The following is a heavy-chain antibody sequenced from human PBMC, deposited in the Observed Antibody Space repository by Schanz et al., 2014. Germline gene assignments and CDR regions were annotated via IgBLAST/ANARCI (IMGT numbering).Heavy chain of an antibody. CDR1: GGSISSGVW. CDR2: IFHSGTT. Sequence: QVQLQESGPGLVKPSGTLSLTCVVSGGSISSGVWWTWARQSPGKGLEWIGEIFHSGTTNYNPSLGSRFTISVDKSKNQFSLILSSMTAADTAVYYCTRSTLWSYDVWGRGTMVIVSS. CDR3: TRSTLWSYDV. D-gene: IGHD2-21*01. J-gene: IGHJ3*01. V-gene: IGHV4-4*02.